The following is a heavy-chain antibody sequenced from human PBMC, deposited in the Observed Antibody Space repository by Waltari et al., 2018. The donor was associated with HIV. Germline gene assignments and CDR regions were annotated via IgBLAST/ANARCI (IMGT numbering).Heavy chain of an antibody. CDR2: IRSKAYGGTT. J-gene: IGHJ4*02. CDR1: GFTFGDYA. V-gene: IGHV3-49*03. Sequence: EVQLVESGGGLVQPGRSLRLSCTASGFTFGDYAMSWFRQAPVTGLDWAGFIRSKAYGGTTEYAASVKGRFTISRDDSKSIAYLQMNSLKTEDTAVYYCTRIRYYGSGSYRVPDDYWGQGTLVTVSS. D-gene: IGHD3-10*01. CDR3: TRIRYYGSGSYRVPDDY.